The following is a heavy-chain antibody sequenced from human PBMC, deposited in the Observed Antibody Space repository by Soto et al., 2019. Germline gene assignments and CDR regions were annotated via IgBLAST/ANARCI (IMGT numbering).Heavy chain of an antibody. D-gene: IGHD6-19*01. CDR2: IRYDGSNK. J-gene: IGHJ4*02. CDR1: GFTFNSYG. CDR3: ARDRYSSGWYDFDY. V-gene: IGHV3-33*01. Sequence: QVQLVESGGGVVQPGRSLRLSCAASGFTFNSYGMRWVRQAPGKGLEWVAVIRYDGSNKYYADSVKGRFTISRDNSKNTLYLQMNSLRAEDTAVYYCARDRYSSGWYDFDYWGQGTLVTVSS.